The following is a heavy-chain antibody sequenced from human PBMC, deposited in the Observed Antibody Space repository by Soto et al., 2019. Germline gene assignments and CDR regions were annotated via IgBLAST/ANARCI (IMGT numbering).Heavy chain of an antibody. CDR1: GVSVTGYY. J-gene: IGHJ4*02. Sequence: PSETLSLTCIVSGVSVTGYYWTWIRHSPGKGLEWIGYVYHTGNTYYNPSLKSRVTISLDTSKNQVSLRLRSVTAADRAVYYCAREQHHWKLWGQGTLLTVSS. CDR3: AREQHHWKL. CDR2: VYHTGNT. V-gene: IGHV4-59*02. D-gene: IGHD1-1*01.